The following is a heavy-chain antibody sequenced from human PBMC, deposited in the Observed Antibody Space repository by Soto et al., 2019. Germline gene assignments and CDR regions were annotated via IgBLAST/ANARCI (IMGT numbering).Heavy chain of an antibody. CDR3: AKAEYYGSGSVGYYFDY. V-gene: IGHV3-43*01. CDR2: ISWDGGST. D-gene: IGHD3-10*01. CDR1: GFTFDDYT. J-gene: IGHJ4*02. Sequence: GSLRLSCAASGFTFDDYTMHWVRQAPGKGLEWVSLISWDGGSTYYADSVKGRFTISRDNSKNSLYLQMNSLRTEDTALYYCAKAEYYGSGSVGYYFDYWGQGTLVTVSS.